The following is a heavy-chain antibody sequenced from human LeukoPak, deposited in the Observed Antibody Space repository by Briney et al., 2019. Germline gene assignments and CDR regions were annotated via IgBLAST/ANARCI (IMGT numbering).Heavy chain of an antibody. Sequence: QSGGSLRLSCAASGFTFSSYAMSWVRQAPGKGLEWVSAISGSGGSTYYADSVKGRFTISRDNSKNTLYLQMNSLRAEDTAVYYCANIHFDLVVAATALDYWGQGTLVTVSS. V-gene: IGHV3-23*01. J-gene: IGHJ4*02. CDR2: ISGSGGST. D-gene: IGHD2-15*01. CDR3: ANIHFDLVVAATALDY. CDR1: GFTFSSYA.